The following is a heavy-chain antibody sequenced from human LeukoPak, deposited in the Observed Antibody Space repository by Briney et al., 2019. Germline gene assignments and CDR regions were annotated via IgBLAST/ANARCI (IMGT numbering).Heavy chain of an antibody. J-gene: IGHJ4*02. CDR2: ISSSSSTI. D-gene: IGHD1-7*01. Sequence: PGGSLRLSCAASRFTSSSYRMNWVRQAPGKGLEWVSYISSSSSTIYYADSVKGRFTISRDNAKNSLYLQMNSLRAEDTAVYYCARSSRELGGYAPWELMPPFDYWGQGTLVTVSS. CDR3: ARSSRELGGYAPWELMPPFDY. V-gene: IGHV3-48*01. CDR1: RFTSSSYR.